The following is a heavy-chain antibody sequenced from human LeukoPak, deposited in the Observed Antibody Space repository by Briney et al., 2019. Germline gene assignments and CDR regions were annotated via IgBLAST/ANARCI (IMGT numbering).Heavy chain of an antibody. D-gene: IGHD3-22*01. CDR3: ARTMDTSAYPCFDY. Sequence: SSYYWGWIRQPPGKGLEWVSVIYNDGSTFYADSVKGRFTISRDNSKNTLYLQMNSLRAKDTAVYYCARTMDTSAYPCFDYWGQGTLVTVSS. CDR2: IYNDGST. J-gene: IGHJ4*02. V-gene: IGHV3-53*01. CDR1: SSYY.